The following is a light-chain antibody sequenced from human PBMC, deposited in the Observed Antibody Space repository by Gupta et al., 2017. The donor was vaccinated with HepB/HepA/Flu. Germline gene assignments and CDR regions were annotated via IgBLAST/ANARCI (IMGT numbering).Light chain of an antibody. Sequence: DGVLTQSPLSLPVTLGQPASISCRSNQSLVYSDGDTYMSWIQQRPGQSPRRLIYKVSRRDSGVPDRFSGSGSGNDFALIISRGAGEDVGVYYGIQGKRWRSFGQGTKVEIE. V-gene: IGKV2-30*01. J-gene: IGKJ1*01. CDR3: IQGKRWRS. CDR1: QSLVYSDGDTY. CDR2: KVS.